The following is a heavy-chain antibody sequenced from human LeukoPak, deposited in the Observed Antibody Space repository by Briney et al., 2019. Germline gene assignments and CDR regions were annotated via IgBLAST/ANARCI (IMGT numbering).Heavy chain of an antibody. V-gene: IGHV4-38-2*01. J-gene: IGHJ5*02. Sequence: SETLSLTCAVSGYSISNDYYWGWIRQPPGKGLEWISNIYHSGGSYYNPSLKSRVTILVDTSKNQFSLKLSSVTAADTAVYYCAKAGTTGIHHWFDPWGQGNLVTVSS. CDR1: GYSISNDYY. CDR2: IYHSGGS. CDR3: AKAGTTGIHHWFDP. D-gene: IGHD1-1*01.